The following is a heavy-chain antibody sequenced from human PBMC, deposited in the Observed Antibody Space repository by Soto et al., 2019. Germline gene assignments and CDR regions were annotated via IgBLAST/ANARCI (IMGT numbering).Heavy chain of an antibody. CDR1: GYTFTGYY. Sequence: ASVKVSCKASGYTFTGYYMHWVRQAPGQGLEWMGWINPNSGGTNYAQKFQGWVTMTRDTSISTAYMELSRLRPDDTAVYHCARLNMRSGYYYYGMDVWGQGTTVTVSS. J-gene: IGHJ6*02. CDR3: ARLNMRSGYYYYGMDV. CDR2: INPNSGGT. V-gene: IGHV1-2*04. D-gene: IGHD6-19*01.